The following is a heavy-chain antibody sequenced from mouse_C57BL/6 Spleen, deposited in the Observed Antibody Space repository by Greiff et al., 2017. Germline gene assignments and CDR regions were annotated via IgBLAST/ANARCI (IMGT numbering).Heavy chain of an antibody. CDR3: ARYYGSSYWDFDV. D-gene: IGHD1-1*01. Sequence: QVQLQQPGAELVKPGASVKMSCKASGYTFTSYWITWVKQRPGQGLEWIGDIYPGSGSTNYNEKFKSKATLTIDTSSSTAYMQLSSLTYEDSAVYYGARYYGSSYWDFDVWGTGTTVTVSS. V-gene: IGHV1-55*01. J-gene: IGHJ1*03. CDR1: GYTFTSYW. CDR2: IYPGSGST.